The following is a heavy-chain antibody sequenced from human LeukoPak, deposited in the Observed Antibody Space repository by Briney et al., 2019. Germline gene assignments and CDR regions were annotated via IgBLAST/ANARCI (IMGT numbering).Heavy chain of an antibody. V-gene: IGHV4-30-4*01. J-gene: IGHJ4*02. D-gene: IGHD3-16*02. CDR3: ARRPRYVWGSYPHGDDY. Sequence: SQTLSLTCTVSGGSISSGDYYWSWIRQPPGKGLEWIGYIYYSGSTYYNPSLKSRVTISVDTSKNQFSLKLSSVTAADTAVYYCARRPRYVWGSYPHGDDYWGQGTLVTVSS. CDR2: IYYSGST. CDR1: GGSISSGDYY.